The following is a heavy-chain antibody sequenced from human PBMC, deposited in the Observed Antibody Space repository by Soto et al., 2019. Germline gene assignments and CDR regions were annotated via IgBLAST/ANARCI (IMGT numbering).Heavy chain of an antibody. CDR3: AKAGGYFVLLDDY. CDR1: GFTFSSYG. Sequence: GGSLRLSCAASGFTFSSYGMHWVRQAPGKGLEWVAVISYDGSNKYYADSVKGRFTISRDNSKNTLYLQMNSLRAEDTAVYYGAKAGGYFVLLDDYCGQGTLVTVSS. D-gene: IGHD1-26*01. CDR2: ISYDGSNK. V-gene: IGHV3-30*18. J-gene: IGHJ4*02.